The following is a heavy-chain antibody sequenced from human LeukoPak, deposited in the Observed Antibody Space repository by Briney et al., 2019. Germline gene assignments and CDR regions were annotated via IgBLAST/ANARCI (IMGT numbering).Heavy chain of an antibody. Sequence: GRYMRLSCAATGFTFRNYALHWVRKAQGKGLEWVAVISYDGSNKYYADSVKGRFTISRDNSKNTLYLQMNSLRAEDTAVYYCARDLGDFYYISLDFDYWGQGTLVSVSS. CDR3: ARDLGDFYYISLDFDY. CDR1: GFTFRNYA. CDR2: ISYDGSNK. J-gene: IGHJ4*02. D-gene: IGHD3-10*01. V-gene: IGHV3-30*04.